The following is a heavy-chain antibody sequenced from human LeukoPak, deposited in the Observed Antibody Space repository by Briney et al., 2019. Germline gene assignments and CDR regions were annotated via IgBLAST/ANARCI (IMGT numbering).Heavy chain of an antibody. J-gene: IGHJ5*02. CDR2: INAYNGNT. V-gene: IGHV1-18*01. CDR3: ARDLYDYVWGSYRYILDP. Sequence: SVKVSCEASGYTFTSYGISWVRQAPGQGLEWMGWINAYNGNTNYAQKLQGRVTMTTDTSTSTAYMELRSLRSDDTAVYYCARDLYDYVWGSYRYILDPWGQGTLVTVSS. D-gene: IGHD3-16*02. CDR1: GYTFTSYG.